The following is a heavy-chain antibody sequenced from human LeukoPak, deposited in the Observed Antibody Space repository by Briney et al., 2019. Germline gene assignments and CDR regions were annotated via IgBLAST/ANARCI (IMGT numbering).Heavy chain of an antibody. CDR3: ARERYYDSSGYYYGWDY. CDR2: INPNSGGT. D-gene: IGHD3-22*01. J-gene: IGHJ4*02. Sequence: ASVKVSCKTSGYTFTNYDINWVRQAPGQGLEWMGWINPNSGGTNYAQKFQGRVTMTRDTSISTAYMELSRLRSDDTAVYYCARERYYDSSGYYYGWDYWGQGTLVTVSS. CDR1: GYTFTNYD. V-gene: IGHV1-2*02.